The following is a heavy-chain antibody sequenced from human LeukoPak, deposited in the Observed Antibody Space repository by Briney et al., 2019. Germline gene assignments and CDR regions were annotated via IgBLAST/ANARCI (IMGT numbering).Heavy chain of an antibody. J-gene: IGHJ4*02. CDR1: GYTFTNYD. Sequence: GASVKVSCKASGYTFTNYDINWVRQATGQGPEWMGWMNPKSGNTGYAQKFQGRVTMTRNTSISTAYMELSSLRSDDTAVYYCAKGVYGSGSFRPHFDYWGQGTLVTVSS. CDR2: MNPKSGNT. CDR3: AKGVYGSGSFRPHFDY. V-gene: IGHV1-8*01. D-gene: IGHD3-10*01.